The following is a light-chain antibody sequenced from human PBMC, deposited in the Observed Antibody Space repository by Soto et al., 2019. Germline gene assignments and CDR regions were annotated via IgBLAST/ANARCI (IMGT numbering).Light chain of an antibody. Sequence: IHLTQSPSFLSASLGDRVTITCRASQGISNFLAWYQQKPGKAPELLIYTASTLRSGVPSRFSGSGSGTEFTLTISSLQPEDFATYYCQQVKSYPRTFGGGTKVEIK. CDR3: QQVKSYPRT. J-gene: IGKJ4*01. CDR2: TAS. V-gene: IGKV1-9*01. CDR1: QGISNF.